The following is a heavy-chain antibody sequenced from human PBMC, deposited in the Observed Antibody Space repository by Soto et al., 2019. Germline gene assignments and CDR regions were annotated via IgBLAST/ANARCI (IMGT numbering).Heavy chain of an antibody. V-gene: IGHV1-18*01. CDR2: ISGYNGQT. D-gene: IGHD3-22*01. J-gene: IGHJ6*02. Sequence: QVQLVQSGPEVRKPGASVKVSCKASAYAFTTYGISWVRQAPGQGLEWMGWISGYNGQTNYAQKFRGRVTFTADTSTSTAYMELRSLRSDDTAMYFCARDGRKELWFERLNAMDVWGQGTTVTVSS. CDR3: ARDGRKELWFERLNAMDV. CDR1: AYAFTTYG.